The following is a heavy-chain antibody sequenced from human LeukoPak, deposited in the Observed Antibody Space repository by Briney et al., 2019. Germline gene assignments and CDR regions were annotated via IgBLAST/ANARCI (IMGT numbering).Heavy chain of an antibody. V-gene: IGHV4-39*07. Sequence: SETLSLTCTVSGGSISSSSNYWGWIRQPPGKGLEWIGSIYYSGSTYYNPSLKSRVTVSVDTSKNQFSLKLSSVTAADTAVYYCARDGRNCSDGSCYLSRFDPWGQGTLVTVSS. CDR3: ARDGRNCSDGSCYLSRFDP. CDR2: IYYSGST. CDR1: GGSISSSSNY. J-gene: IGHJ5*02. D-gene: IGHD2-15*01.